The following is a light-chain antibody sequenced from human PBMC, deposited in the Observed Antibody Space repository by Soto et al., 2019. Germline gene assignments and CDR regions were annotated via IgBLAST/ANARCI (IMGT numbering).Light chain of an antibody. J-gene: IGKJ1*01. Sequence: IVLTHSTGTLSLSPGERATLSCSASQSVSSSYLAWYQQKPGQAPRLLIYGASTRATGIPARFSGSGSGTEFTLTISSLQSEDFAVYYCQPYNNWPPYTFGQRTKVDI. V-gene: IGKV3-15*01. CDR3: QPYNNWPPYT. CDR1: QSVSSSY. CDR2: GAS.